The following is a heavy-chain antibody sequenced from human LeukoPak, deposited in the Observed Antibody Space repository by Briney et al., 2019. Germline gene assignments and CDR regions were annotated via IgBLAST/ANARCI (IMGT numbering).Heavy chain of an antibody. CDR2: IIPIFGTA. CDR3: ARGEGRAPRYGVPLDY. CDR1: GGTFSSYA. D-gene: IGHD4-17*01. J-gene: IGHJ4*02. Sequence: ASVKVSCKASGGTFSSYAISWVRQAPGQGLEWMGGIIPIFGTANYAQKFQGRVTITTDESTSTAYMELSSLRSEDTAVYHCARGEGRAPRYGVPLDYWGQGTLVTVSS. V-gene: IGHV1-69*05.